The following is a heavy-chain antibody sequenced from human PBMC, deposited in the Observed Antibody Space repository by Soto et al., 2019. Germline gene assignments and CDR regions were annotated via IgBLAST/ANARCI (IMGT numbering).Heavy chain of an antibody. CDR2: IYYSGST. Sequence: PSETLSLTCTVSGGSISSSSYYWGWIRQPPGKGLEWIGYIYYSGSTNYNPSLKSRVTISIDTSRNQFSLKLSSVTAADTAVYYCARSPLYSSSAGDWFDPWGQGTLVTVS. V-gene: IGHV4-61*05. J-gene: IGHJ5*02. CDR3: ARSPLYSSSAGDWFDP. D-gene: IGHD6-6*01. CDR1: GGSISSSSYY.